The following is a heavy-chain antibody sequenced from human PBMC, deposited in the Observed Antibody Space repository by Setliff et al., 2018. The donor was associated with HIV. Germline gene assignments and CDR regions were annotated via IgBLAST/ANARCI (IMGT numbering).Heavy chain of an antibody. V-gene: IGHV2-5*01. CDR2: IYWNDDK. Sequence: TLSLTCTVSGGSISSGNYYWSWIRQPPGKALEWLALIYWNDDKRYSPSLKSRLTITKDTSKNQVVLTMTNMDPVDTATYYCARSTYYDFWSGYSYWGQGTLVTVSS. J-gene: IGHJ4*02. CDR3: ARSTYYDFWSGYSY. D-gene: IGHD3-3*01. CDR1: GGSISSGNYY.